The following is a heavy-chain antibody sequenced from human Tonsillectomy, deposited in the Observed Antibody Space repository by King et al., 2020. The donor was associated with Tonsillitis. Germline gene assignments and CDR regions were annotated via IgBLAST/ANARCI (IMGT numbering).Heavy chain of an antibody. CDR1: GFTFSSYG. J-gene: IGHJ3*02. CDR2: IRYDGRNK. Sequence: VQLVESGGGVVQPGGSLRLSCAASGFTFSSYGMHWVRQAPGKGLEWVAFIRYDGRNKYYADSVKGRFTISRDNSKNTLYLQMNSLRAEDTAVYYCAKEFVVATAGNDAFDIWGQGTMVTVSS. V-gene: IGHV3-30*02. CDR3: AKEFVVATAGNDAFDI. D-gene: IGHD6-13*01.